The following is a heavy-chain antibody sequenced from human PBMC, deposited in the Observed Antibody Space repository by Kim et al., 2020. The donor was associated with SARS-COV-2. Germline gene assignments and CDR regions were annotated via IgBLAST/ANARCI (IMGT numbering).Heavy chain of an antibody. V-gene: IGHV3-9*01. CDR3: AKGDIKYQLLFSDY. CDR1: GFTFGDYA. D-gene: IGHD2-2*01. Sequence: GGSLRLSCAASGFTFGDYAMHWVRQAPGKGLEWVSGISWNSGSIGYADSVKGRFTISRDNAKNSLYLQMNSLRAEDTALYYCAKGDIKYQLLFSDYWGQGTLVTVSS. CDR2: ISWNSGSI. J-gene: IGHJ4*02.